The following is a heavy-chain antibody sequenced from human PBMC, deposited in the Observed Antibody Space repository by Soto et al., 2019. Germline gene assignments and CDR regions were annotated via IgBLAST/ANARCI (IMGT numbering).Heavy chain of an antibody. CDR2: ISGSGGST. D-gene: IGHD6-13*01. J-gene: IGHJ6*02. V-gene: IGHV3-23*01. Sequence: EVQLLESGGGLVQPGGSLRLSCAASGFTFSSYAMSWVRQAPGKGLEWVSAISGSGGSTYYADSVKGRFTISRDNTKNTLYLQMNSLRAEDTAEYNCAKVGYISSAFGMDVWGQGTTVTVSS. CDR1: GFTFSSYA. CDR3: AKVGYISSAFGMDV.